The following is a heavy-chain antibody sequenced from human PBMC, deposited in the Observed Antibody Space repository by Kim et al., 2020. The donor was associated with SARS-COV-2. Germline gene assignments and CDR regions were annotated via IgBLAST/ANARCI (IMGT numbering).Heavy chain of an antibody. CDR2: IWYDGSNK. J-gene: IGHJ4*02. CDR1: GFTFSSYG. V-gene: IGHV3-33*01. Sequence: GGSLRLSCAASGFTFSSYGMHWVRQAPGKGLEWVAVIWYDGSNKYYADSVKGRFTISRDNSKNTLYLQMNSLRAEDTAVYYCARDLTKTVVPAAIGYWGQGTLVTVSS. CDR3: ARDLTKTVVPAAIGY. D-gene: IGHD2-2*01.